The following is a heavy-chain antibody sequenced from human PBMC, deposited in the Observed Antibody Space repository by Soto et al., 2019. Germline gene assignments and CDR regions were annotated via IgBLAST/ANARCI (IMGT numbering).Heavy chain of an antibody. J-gene: IGHJ3*01. CDR1: GGTFTKYA. CDR3: ASGVGGLAGSSGWPDYAFDV. D-gene: IGHD6-19*01. V-gene: IGHV1-69*01. CDR2: IVPLPGTT. Sequence: QVQLVQSGAAVRKPGSSVKVSCKPSGGTFTKYAITWVRQAPRQGLERMGGIVPLPGTTNYAQKFRGRVTISADESTSTAYLQLSSLRSEDTAVYYCASGVGGLAGSSGWPDYAFDVWGQGTMVIVSS.